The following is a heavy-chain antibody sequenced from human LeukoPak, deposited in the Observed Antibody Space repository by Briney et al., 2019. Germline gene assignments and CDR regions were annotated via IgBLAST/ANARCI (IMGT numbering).Heavy chain of an antibody. V-gene: IGHV1-8*01. J-gene: IGHJ5*02. Sequence: ASVKVSCKVSGYTFTTYDINWVRQATGQGLEWMGWMNPNSGNTGYAQKFQGRVTMTRNTSISTAYMELSSLRSEDTAVYYCARAPWNYVNHWFDPWGQGTLVTVSS. CDR2: MNPNSGNT. D-gene: IGHD1-7*01. CDR1: GYTFTTYD. CDR3: ARAPWNYVNHWFDP.